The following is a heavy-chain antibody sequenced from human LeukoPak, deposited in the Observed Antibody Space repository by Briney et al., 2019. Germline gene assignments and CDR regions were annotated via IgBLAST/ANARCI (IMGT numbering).Heavy chain of an antibody. CDR1: GGTFSSYA. CDR2: IIPIFGIA. D-gene: IGHD5-18*01. V-gene: IGHV1-69*04. CDR3: ARAMDTAMVNAGDY. J-gene: IGHJ4*02. Sequence: SVKVSCKASGGTFSSYAISWVRQAPGQGVEWMGRIIPIFGIANYAQKLQGRVTITADKSTSTAYMELSSLRSEDTAVYYCARAMDTAMVNAGDYWGQGTLVTVSS.